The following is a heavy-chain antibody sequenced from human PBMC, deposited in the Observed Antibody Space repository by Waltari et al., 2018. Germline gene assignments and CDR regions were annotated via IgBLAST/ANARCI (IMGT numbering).Heavy chain of an antibody. CDR1: GFTFSSYA. V-gene: IGHV3-23*03. Sequence: EVQLLESGGGLVQPGGSLRLSCAASGFTFSSYAISWVRQAPGKGLEWVSVIYSGGSTYYADSGKGRFTISRDNSKNTLYLQMNSLRAEDTAVYYCAKEASNWNWFDPWGQGTLVTVSS. CDR3: AKEASNWNWFDP. J-gene: IGHJ5*02. CDR2: IYSGGST. D-gene: IGHD1-1*01.